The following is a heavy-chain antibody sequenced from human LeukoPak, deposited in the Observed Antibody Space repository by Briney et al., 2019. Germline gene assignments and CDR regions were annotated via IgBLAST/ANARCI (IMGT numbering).Heavy chain of an antibody. CDR1: GGSFSGYY. CDR2: INHSGST. J-gene: IGHJ6*02. V-gene: IGHV4-34*01. CDR3: ARQAKYYYYGMDV. Sequence: TSETLSLTCAVYGGSFSGYYWSWIRQPPGKGLEWIGEINHSGSTNYNPSLKSRVTISVDTSKNQFSLKLSSVTAADTAVYYCARQAKYYYYGMDVWGQGTTVTVSS.